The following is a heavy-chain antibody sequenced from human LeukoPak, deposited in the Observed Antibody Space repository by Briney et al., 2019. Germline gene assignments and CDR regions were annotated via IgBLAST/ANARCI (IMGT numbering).Heavy chain of an antibody. V-gene: IGHV1-2*02. CDR1: GYTFTGYY. Sequence: GASVKVSCKASGYTFTGYYMHWVRQAPGQGLEWMGWINPNSGGTNYAQKFQGRVTMTRDTSISTAYMELSRLRSDDTAVYYCARAISSGWFAEYFSTGARAPWSPSPQ. D-gene: IGHD6-19*01. CDR3: ARAISSGWFAEYFST. J-gene: IGHJ1*01. CDR2: INPNSGGT.